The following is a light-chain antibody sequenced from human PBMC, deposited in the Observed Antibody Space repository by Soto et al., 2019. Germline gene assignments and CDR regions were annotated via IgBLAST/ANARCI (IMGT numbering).Light chain of an antibody. CDR2: SND. Sequence: QSVLTQPPSASGTPGQRVTISCSGTTSNIGSNTVSWYHHLPGTAPKLLIYSNDQRPSRVPDRFSGSKSGTSASLAISGLQSEDEADYYCAIWDLTLSAWVFGGGTKVTVL. CDR3: AIWDLTLSAWV. CDR1: TSNIGSNT. V-gene: IGLV1-44*01. J-gene: IGLJ3*02.